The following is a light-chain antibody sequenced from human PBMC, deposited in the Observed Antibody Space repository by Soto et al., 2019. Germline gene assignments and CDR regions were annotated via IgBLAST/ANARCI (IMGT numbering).Light chain of an antibody. Sequence: EIVMTQSPATLSVSPGERATLSCRASQSVSNILAWYQQKPGQAPRLVLYGASTRATNIPARFSGGGSGTEFTLTISGLLSEDSAVYYCQQYYVWPLTFGPGTKVDIK. CDR1: QSVSNI. V-gene: IGKV3-15*01. J-gene: IGKJ3*01. CDR2: GAS. CDR3: QQYYVWPLT.